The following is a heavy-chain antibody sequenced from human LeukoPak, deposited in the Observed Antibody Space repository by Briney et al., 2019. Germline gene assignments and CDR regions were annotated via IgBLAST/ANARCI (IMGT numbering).Heavy chain of an antibody. CDR2: IYYSGST. CDR3: AGEIDFWSGYGY. D-gene: IGHD3-3*01. CDR1: GGSMSSSSNY. Sequence: SETLSLTCTVSGGSMSSSSNYWGWIRQPPGKGLEWIWSIYYSGSTYYMPFLKTRVTISVDTSKNQFSLKLSSVTAADTAVYYCAGEIDFWSGYGYWGQGTLVTVSS. V-gene: IGHV4-39*07. J-gene: IGHJ4*02.